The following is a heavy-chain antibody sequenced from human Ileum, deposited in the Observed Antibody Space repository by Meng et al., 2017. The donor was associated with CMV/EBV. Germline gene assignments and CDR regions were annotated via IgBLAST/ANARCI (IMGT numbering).Heavy chain of an antibody. CDR3: ARCFPGITLDY. V-gene: IGHV3-66*02. D-gene: IGHD1-14*01. CDR2: LYSGGNS. J-gene: IGHJ4*02. CDR1: GLTVSKHF. Sequence: LSCAASGLTVSKHFMTWVRQAPGKGLEWVSLLYSGGNSYYADSVKGRFTISRDSSKNTLYLQMNSLRHEDTAVYYCARCFPGITLDYWGQGALVTVSS.